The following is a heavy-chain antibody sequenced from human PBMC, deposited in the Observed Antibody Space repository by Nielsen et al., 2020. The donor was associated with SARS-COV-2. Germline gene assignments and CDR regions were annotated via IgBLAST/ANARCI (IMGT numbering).Heavy chain of an antibody. CDR1: GFPFRSYS. Sequence: GESLKTPCAAPGFPFRSYSMNWVRQAPGKGLEWVSSISSSSSYIHYADSVKGRFTISRDNAKNSLYLQMNSLRAKDTAVYYCARLPYCSSTSCYPQFSPWGQGTLVTVSS. J-gene: IGHJ5*02. V-gene: IGHV3-21*01. D-gene: IGHD2-2*01. CDR3: ARLPYCSSTSCYPQFSP. CDR2: ISSSSSYI.